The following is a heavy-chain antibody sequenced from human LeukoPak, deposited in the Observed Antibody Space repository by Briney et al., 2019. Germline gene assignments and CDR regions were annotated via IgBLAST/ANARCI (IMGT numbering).Heavy chain of an antibody. J-gene: IGHJ5*02. D-gene: IGHD3-10*01. CDR3: ARRLAVTMVRGVIINPTNWFDP. CDR2: ISSSSTI. CDR1: GFTFSSYG. Sequence: PGGSLRLSCAASGFTFSSYGMNWVRQAPGQGLESVSYISSSSTIYYADSVKGRFTISRDNAKNSLYLQMNSLRAEDTAVYYCARRLAVTMVRGVIINPTNWFDPWGQGTLVTVSS. V-gene: IGHV3-48*01.